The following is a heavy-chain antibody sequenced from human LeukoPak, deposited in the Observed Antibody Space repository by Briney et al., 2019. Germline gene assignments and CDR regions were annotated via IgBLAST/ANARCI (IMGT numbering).Heavy chain of an antibody. CDR1: GYTFNSYD. D-gene: IGHD5-18*01. J-gene: IGHJ4*02. CDR3: ARENRIQLWSD. V-gene: IGHV1-8*01. Sequence: ASGKVSCKAAGYTFNSYDIDWVRQGTGQGLGLMGWMNPNSGNTGYAQKFQGRVTMARSTSISTAYMALSSLRSEDTAVYYCARENRIQLWSDWGKGTLVTVSS. CDR2: MNPNSGNT.